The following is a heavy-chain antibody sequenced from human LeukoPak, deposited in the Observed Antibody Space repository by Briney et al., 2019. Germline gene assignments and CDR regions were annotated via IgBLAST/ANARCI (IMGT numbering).Heavy chain of an antibody. CDR2: IYYSGST. CDR3: ARLSPPAAVAGKENWFDP. V-gene: IGHV4-39*01. CDR1: GDSISSSTYY. D-gene: IGHD6-19*01. Sequence: PSETLSLTCTVSGDSISSSTYYWGWIRQPPGKGLEWIGSIYYSGSTYYNPSLKSRVTISVDTSKNQFSLKLSSVTAADTAVYYCARLSPPAAVAGKENWFDPWGQGTLVTVSS. J-gene: IGHJ5*02.